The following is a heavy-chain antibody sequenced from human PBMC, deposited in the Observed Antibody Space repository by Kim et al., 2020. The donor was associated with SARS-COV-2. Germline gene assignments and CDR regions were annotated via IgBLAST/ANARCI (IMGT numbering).Heavy chain of an antibody. V-gene: IGHV2-5*02. Sequence: SGPTLVNPTQTLTLTCTFSGFSVSTDGEGVGWIRQPPGKALEWLALLYWDGDTRYNPSLRGRLSITNDTSKDHVVLTLTNLETVDTATYFCAHKGGFGELFYWGQGILVTVSS. J-gene: IGHJ4*02. CDR2: LYWDGDT. CDR3: AHKGGFGELFY. CDR1: GFSVSTDGEG. D-gene: IGHD3-10*01.